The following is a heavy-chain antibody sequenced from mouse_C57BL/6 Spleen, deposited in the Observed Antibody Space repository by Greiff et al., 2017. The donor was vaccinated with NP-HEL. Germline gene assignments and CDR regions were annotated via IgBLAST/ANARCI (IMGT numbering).Heavy chain of an antibody. CDR3: ARLGTAQLRDYYAMDY. CDR2: INPSNGGT. CDR1: GYTFTSYW. V-gene: IGHV1-53*01. D-gene: IGHD3-2*02. J-gene: IGHJ4*01. Sequence: VQLQQPGTELVKPGASVKLSCKASGYTFTSYWMHWVKQRPGQGLEWIGNINPSNGGTNYNEKFKSKATLTVDKSSSTAYMQLSSLTSEDSAVYYGARLGTAQLRDYYAMDYWGQGTSVTVSS.